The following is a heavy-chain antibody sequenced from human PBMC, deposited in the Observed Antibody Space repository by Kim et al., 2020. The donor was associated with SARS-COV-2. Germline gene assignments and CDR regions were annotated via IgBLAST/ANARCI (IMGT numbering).Heavy chain of an antibody. D-gene: IGHD3-3*01. CDR3: ARVGFGVVSSSHRGVFDP. V-gene: IGHV1-8*01. CDR2: MNPNSGNT. CDR1: GYTFTSYD. J-gene: IGHJ5*02. Sequence: ASVKVSCKASGYTFTSYDINWVRQATGQGLEWMGWMNPNSGNTGYAQKFQGRVTMTRNTSISTAYMELSSLRSEDTAVYYCARVGFGVVSSSHRGVFDPWGQGTLVTVSS.